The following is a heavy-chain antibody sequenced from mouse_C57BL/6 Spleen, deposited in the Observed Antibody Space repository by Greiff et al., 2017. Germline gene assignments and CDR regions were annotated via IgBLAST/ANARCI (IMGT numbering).Heavy chain of an antibody. CDR3: AREDYYGSSYPLAY. D-gene: IGHD1-1*01. Sequence: QVQLQQSGAELARPGASVKLSCKASGYTFTSYGISWVKQRTGQGLEWIGEIYPRSGNTYYNEKFKGKATLTADKSSSTAYMELRSLTSEDSAVYFCAREDYYGSSYPLAYWGQGALVTVSA. CDR1: GYTFTSYG. J-gene: IGHJ3*01. V-gene: IGHV1-81*01. CDR2: IYPRSGNT.